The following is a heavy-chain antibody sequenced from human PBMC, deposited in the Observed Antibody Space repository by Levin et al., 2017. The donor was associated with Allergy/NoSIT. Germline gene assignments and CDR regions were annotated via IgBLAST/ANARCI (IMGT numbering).Heavy chain of an antibody. J-gene: IGHJ4*02. Sequence: PGGSLRLSCAASGFTFSSYGMHWVRQAPGKGLEWVALISYDGSNKYYADSVKGRFTISRDNSKNTLFLQMNSLRAEDTAVYYCAKDGYCSGGSCYSYYFDYWGQGALVTVSS. CDR2: ISYDGSNK. V-gene: IGHV3-30*18. D-gene: IGHD2-15*01. CDR3: AKDGYCSGGSCYSYYFDY. CDR1: GFTFSSYG.